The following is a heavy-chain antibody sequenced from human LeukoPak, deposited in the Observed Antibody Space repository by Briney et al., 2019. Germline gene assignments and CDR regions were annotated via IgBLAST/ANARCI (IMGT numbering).Heavy chain of an antibody. J-gene: IGHJ4*02. Sequence: GGSLRLSCAASGFTFSSYAMHWVRQAPGKGLEWVAVISYDGSNKYYADSVKGRFTISRDNSKNTLYLQMNSLRAEDTAVYYCARAAMIVVVLADYWGQGTLVTVSS. CDR3: ARAAMIVVVLADY. CDR1: GFTFSSYA. D-gene: IGHD3-22*01. V-gene: IGHV3-30-3*01. CDR2: ISYDGSNK.